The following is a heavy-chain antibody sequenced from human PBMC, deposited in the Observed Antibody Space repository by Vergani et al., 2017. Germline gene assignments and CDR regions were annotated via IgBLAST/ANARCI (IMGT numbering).Heavy chain of an antibody. CDR2: IIPIFGTA. CDR3: ASVVSYYYYMDV. CDR1: GYTFTSYG. D-gene: IGHD4-23*01. Sequence: QVQLVQSGAEVKKPGASVKVSCKASGYTFTSYGISWVRQAPGQGLEWMGRIIPIFGTANYAQKFQGRVTITADESTTTAYMELSSLSSEDTAVYYCASVVSYYYYMDVWGKGTTVTVSS. V-gene: IGHV1-69*13. J-gene: IGHJ6*03.